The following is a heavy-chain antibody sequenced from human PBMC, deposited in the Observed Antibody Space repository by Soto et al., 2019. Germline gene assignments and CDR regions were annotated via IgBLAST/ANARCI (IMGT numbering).Heavy chain of an antibody. CDR2: MHYSGSA. CDR1: GGSTSSGAYY. V-gene: IGHV4-31*03. CDR3: ARYFFDSSGYSNWFDS. Sequence: QVQLQESGPGLVKPSQTLSLTCTVSGGSTSSGAYYWGWIRQHSGKGLEWIGYMHYSGSAYYNPSHKRRVTISVDTSMNQFSLKLSSVTAADTAMYYCARYFFDSSGYSNWFDSWGQGTLVTVSS. D-gene: IGHD3-22*01. J-gene: IGHJ5*01.